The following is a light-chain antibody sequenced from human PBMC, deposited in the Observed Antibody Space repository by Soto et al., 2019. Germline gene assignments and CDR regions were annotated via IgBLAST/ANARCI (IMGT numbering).Light chain of an antibody. CDR2: GES. V-gene: IGKV1-33*01. CDR3: QHYDNLPPFT. CDR1: QDIRKY. J-gene: IGKJ3*01. Sequence: DIQMTQSPSSLSASVGDRVTITCQASQDIRKYLNWYQQKPGRAPKLLIYGESNLETGVPSRFSGSGYGTDFTFTISSLQPEDMATYYCQHYDNLPPFTFGPGTKVAIK.